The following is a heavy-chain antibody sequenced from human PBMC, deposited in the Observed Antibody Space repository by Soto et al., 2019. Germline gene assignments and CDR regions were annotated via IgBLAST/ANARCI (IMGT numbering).Heavy chain of an antibody. CDR1: GYTFTSYG. J-gene: IGHJ4*02. CDR2: ISAYNGNT. CDR3: ARDSGDHDYYDSSGYFYYFDY. D-gene: IGHD3-22*01. Sequence: QVQLVQSGAEVKKPGASVKVSCKASGYTFTSYGISWVRQAPGQGLEWMGWISAYNGNTNYAQKHQGRVTMTTDTSTSTAYMELRSLRSDDTAVYYCARDSGDHDYYDSSGYFYYFDYWGQGTLVTVSS. V-gene: IGHV1-18*01.